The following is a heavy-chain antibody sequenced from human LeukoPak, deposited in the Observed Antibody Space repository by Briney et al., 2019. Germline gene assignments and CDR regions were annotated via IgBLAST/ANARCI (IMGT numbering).Heavy chain of an antibody. CDR2: ISGSGGST. CDR1: GFTFSSYA. Sequence: SGGSLRLSCAASGFTFSSYAMSWVRQAPGKGLEWVSAISGSGGSTYYADSVKGRFTISRDNSKNTLNLQMNSLRAEDTAVYYCARRGGDDSSGLSYFDYWGQGTLVTVSS. V-gene: IGHV3-23*01. CDR3: ARRGGDDSSGLSYFDY. D-gene: IGHD3-22*01. J-gene: IGHJ4*02.